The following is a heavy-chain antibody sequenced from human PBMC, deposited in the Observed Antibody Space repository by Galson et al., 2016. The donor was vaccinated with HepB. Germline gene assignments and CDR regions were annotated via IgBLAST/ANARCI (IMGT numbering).Heavy chain of an antibody. CDR3: ARSYTVDAPLDF. V-gene: IGHV1-2*06. CDR1: GYIFTAYH. J-gene: IGHJ4*02. Sequence: SVKVSCKASGYIFTAYHLHWVRQAPGQGLEWMGRIHPINGDTKYSQNLQDRVAMTTDTSISTAYMELSRLKSDDTAAYYCARSYTVDAPLDFWGQGALVTGSS. CDR2: IHPINGDT. D-gene: IGHD2-2*02.